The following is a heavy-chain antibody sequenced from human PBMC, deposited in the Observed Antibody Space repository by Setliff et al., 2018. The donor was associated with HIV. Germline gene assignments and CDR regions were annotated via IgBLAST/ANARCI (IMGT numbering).Heavy chain of an antibody. CDR2: INSDGSSI. D-gene: IGHD6-19*01. Sequence: GGSLRLSCAASGFIFSNYWMHWVRQAPGKGLVWVSRINSDGSSISYADSVKGRFTISRDNAKNTLYLQMNSLRGEDTAVYYCARHSDWYGNDAFDIWGQGKRVTVSS. CDR3: ARHSDWYGNDAFDI. CDR1: GFIFSNYW. J-gene: IGHJ3*02. V-gene: IGHV3-74*01.